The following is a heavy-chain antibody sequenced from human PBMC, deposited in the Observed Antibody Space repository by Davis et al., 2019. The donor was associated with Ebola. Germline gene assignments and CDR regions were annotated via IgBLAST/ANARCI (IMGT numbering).Heavy chain of an antibody. Sequence: MPSETLSLTCTVSGGSFSGYYWSWIRQTPGKGLEWIGEISHSGNTIYNPSLKRRVTISVDTSKNQFSLSMRSVTAADTAVYYCARGRQLWLRGMDVWGKGTTVTVSS. CDR2: ISHSGNT. V-gene: IGHV4-34*01. J-gene: IGHJ6*04. CDR1: GGSFSGYY. CDR3: ARGRQLWLRGMDV. D-gene: IGHD5-18*01.